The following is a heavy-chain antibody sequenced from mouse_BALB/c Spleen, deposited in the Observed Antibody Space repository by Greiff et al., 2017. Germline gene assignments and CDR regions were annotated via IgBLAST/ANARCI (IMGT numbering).Heavy chain of an antibody. CDR3: ARDMYFDY. V-gene: IGHV5-4*02. CDR1: GFTFSDYY. J-gene: IGHJ2*01. CDR2: ISDGGSYT. Sequence: EVKLMESGGGLVKPGGSLKLSCAASGFTFSDYYMYWVRQTPENRLEWVATISDGGSYTYYPDSVKGRFTISRDNAKNNLYLQMSSLKSEDTAMYYCARDMYFDYWGQGTTLTVSS.